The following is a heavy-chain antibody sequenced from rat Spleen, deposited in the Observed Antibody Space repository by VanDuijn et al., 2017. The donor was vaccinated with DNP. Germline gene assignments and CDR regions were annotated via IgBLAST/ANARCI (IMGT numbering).Heavy chain of an antibody. D-gene: IGHD1-1*01. CDR3: AREDYSVTFAF. J-gene: IGHJ2*01. V-gene: IGHV5S13*01. Sequence: EVQLVESGGGLVQPGRSLKLSCAASGFTFSNYCMAWIRQAPTKGLEWFASISADGGRTYYLDSVKGRFTVSRDNAVNTVSLQMNSLRSEDTATYYCAREDYSVTFAFWGQGVMVSVSS. CDR2: ISADGGRT. CDR1: GFTFSNYC.